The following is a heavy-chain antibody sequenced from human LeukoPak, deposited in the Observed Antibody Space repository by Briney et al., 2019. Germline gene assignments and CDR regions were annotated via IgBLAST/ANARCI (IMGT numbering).Heavy chain of an antibody. J-gene: IGHJ5*02. V-gene: IGHV1-46*01. CDR2: IDPSGGST. CDR3: ARDRMVRGVTRHWFDP. Sequence: ASVKVSCKASGYTLTSYYMHWVRQAPGQGLEWMGIIDPSGGSTSYAQKFQGRVTMTRDMSTSTVYMELSSLRSEDTAVYYCARDRMVRGVTRHWFDPWGQGTLVTVSS. D-gene: IGHD3-10*01. CDR1: GYTLTSYY.